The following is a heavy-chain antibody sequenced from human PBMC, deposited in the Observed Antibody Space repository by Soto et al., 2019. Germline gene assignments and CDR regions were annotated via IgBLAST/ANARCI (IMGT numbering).Heavy chain of an antibody. J-gene: IGHJ5*02. V-gene: IGHV3-30*18. CDR2: ISYDGSNK. D-gene: IGHD1-1*01. Sequence: QVQLVESGGGVVQPGRSPRLSCAASGFTFSSYGMHWVRQAPGKGLEWVAVISYDGSNKYYADSVKGRFTISRDNSKNTLYLQMNSLRAEDTAVYYCAKSGGTTGDWFDPWGQGTLVTVSS. CDR3: AKSGGTTGDWFDP. CDR1: GFTFSSYG.